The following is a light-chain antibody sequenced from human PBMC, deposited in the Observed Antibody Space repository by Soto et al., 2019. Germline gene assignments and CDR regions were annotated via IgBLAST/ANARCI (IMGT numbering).Light chain of an antibody. CDR3: MQSLQTPLT. CDR1: ESLPRGAYNY. J-gene: IGKJ4*01. Sequence: IVMTQSPLSLPVTPGAPASMSCRSSESLPRGAYNYVDWYLQKPGQSPQLLIYLGSNRASGVPNRFSGSGSGTDFTLKISRVEAEDGGGYYCMQSLQTPLTFGGGTKVDLK. V-gene: IGKV2-28*01. CDR2: LGS.